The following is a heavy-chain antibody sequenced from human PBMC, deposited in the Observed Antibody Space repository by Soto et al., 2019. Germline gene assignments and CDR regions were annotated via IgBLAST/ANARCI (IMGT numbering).Heavy chain of an antibody. CDR2: IYYSGST. CDR3: ARSDGRY. Sequence: SETLSLTCTVSGGSISSTSYYWGWIRQTPGKGLEWIGNIYYSGSTQYNPSLKSRVTISVDTSKNQFSLKLSSVTAADTAVYYCARSDGRYRGQGTLVTVS. CDR1: GGSISSTSYY. V-gene: IGHV4-39*07. J-gene: IGHJ4*02.